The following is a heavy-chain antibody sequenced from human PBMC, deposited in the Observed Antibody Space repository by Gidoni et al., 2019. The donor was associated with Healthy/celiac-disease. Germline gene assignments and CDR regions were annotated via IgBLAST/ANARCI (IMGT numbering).Heavy chain of an antibody. D-gene: IGHD2-2*01. J-gene: IGHJ4*02. CDR1: GGTFSSYA. CDR2: IIPIFGTA. V-gene: IGHV1-69*01. CDR3: ARGFMGYCSSTSCYGYYFDY. Sequence: QVPLVQSGAEVTKPGSSVKVSCKASGGTFSSYAISWVRQAPGQGLEWMGGIIPIFGTANYAQKFQGRVTITADESTSTAYMELSSLRSEDTAVYYCARGFMGYCSSTSCYGYYFDYWGQGTLVTVSS.